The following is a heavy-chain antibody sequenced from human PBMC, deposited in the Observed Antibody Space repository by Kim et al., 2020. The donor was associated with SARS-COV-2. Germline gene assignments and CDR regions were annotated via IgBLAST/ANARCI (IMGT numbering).Heavy chain of an antibody. V-gene: IGHV4-59*13. CDR3: ARGNYYYYGMDV. J-gene: IGHJ6*02. Sequence: SETLSLTCTVSGGSISSYYWSWIRQPPGKGLEWIGYIYYSGSTNYNPSLKSRVTISVDTSKNQFSLKLSSVTAADTAVYYCARGNYYYYGMDVWGQGTTVTVSS. CDR1: GGSISSYY. CDR2: IYYSGST.